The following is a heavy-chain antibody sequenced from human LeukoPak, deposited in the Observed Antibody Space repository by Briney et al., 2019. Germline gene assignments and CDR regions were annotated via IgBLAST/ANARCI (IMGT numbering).Heavy chain of an antibody. Sequence: ASVKVSCKASGYTFTSYDINWVRQATGQGLEWMGWMNPNSGNTGYAQKFQGRVTMTRNTSISTAYMELSSLRSEDTAVYYCASPGGSSLSFSYYYGMDVWGQGTTVTVSS. CDR1: GYTFTSYD. D-gene: IGHD6-6*01. V-gene: IGHV1-8*01. J-gene: IGHJ6*02. CDR2: MNPNSGNT. CDR3: ASPGGSSLSFSYYYGMDV.